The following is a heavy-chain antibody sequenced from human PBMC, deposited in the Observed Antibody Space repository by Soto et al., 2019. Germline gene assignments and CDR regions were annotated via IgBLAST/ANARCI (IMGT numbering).Heavy chain of an antibody. J-gene: IGHJ4*02. V-gene: IGHV3-23*01. CDR3: AKSPEWPNRYFDY. Sequence: GGSLRLSCVASGLTFSRHAMVWVRQAPGKGLEWVSTITANSGSSDYGDSVKGRFTISRDNTGSTLFLQMNSLRVEDTATYYCAKSPEWPNRYFDYWGQGTLVTVSS. CDR1: GLTFSRHA. CDR2: ITANSGSS. D-gene: IGHD3-3*01.